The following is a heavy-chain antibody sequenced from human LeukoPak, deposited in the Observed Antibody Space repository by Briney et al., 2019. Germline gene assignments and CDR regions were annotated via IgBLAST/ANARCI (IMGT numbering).Heavy chain of an antibody. D-gene: IGHD3-10*01. J-gene: IGHJ6*04. CDR1: GGSLSSYY. CDR3: ARVIQVRGVIADYGMDV. V-gene: IGHV4-59*01. CDR2: IYYSGST. Sequence: SETLSLTCTVSGGSLSSYYWSWIRQPPGKGLEWIGYIYYSGSTNYNSSLKSRVTISVDTSKNQFSLKLSSVTAADTAVYYCARVIQVRGVIADYGMDVWGKGTTVTVSS.